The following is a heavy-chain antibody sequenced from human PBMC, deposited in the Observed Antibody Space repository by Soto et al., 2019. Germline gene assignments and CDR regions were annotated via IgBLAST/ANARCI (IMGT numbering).Heavy chain of an antibody. V-gene: IGHV3-23*01. D-gene: IGHD1-26*01. J-gene: IGHJ4*02. Sequence: PGGSLRLSCAASGITFSSYAMRWVRQAPGKGLEWVSAISGSGGSTYYADSVKGRFTISRDNSKNTLYLQMNSLRAEDTAVYYCAKVGYSGSPILPHLFDYWGQGTLVTVSA. CDR3: AKVGYSGSPILPHLFDY. CDR1: GITFSSYA. CDR2: ISGSGGST.